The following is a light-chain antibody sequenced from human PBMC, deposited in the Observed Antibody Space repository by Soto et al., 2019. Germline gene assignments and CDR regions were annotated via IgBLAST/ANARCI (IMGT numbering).Light chain of an antibody. CDR2: ASS. CDR3: QHKYSPPRM. CDR1: QSIGRY. Sequence: DIQMTQSPSSLSASVGDRVTITCRASQSIGRYLNWFQQKPGRAPKLLISASSNLQNGVPSRFSGSGSGTDFNLTISSLQPEDFATYYCQHKYSPPRMFGQGTKVEIK. V-gene: IGKV1-39*01. J-gene: IGKJ1*01.